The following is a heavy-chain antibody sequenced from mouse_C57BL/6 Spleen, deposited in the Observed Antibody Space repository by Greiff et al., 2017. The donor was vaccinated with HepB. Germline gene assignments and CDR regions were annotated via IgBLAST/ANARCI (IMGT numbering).Heavy chain of an antibody. CDR3: ARHPLNYYGSSHWYFDV. D-gene: IGHD1-1*01. CDR1: GFTFSSYT. Sequence: EVQVVESGGGLVKPGGSLKLSCAASGFTFSSYTMSWVRQTPEKRLEWVATISGGGGNTYYPDSVKGRFTISRDNAKNTLYLQMSSLRSEDTALYYCARHPLNYYGSSHWYFDVWGTGTTVTVSS. J-gene: IGHJ1*03. V-gene: IGHV5-9*01. CDR2: ISGGGGNT.